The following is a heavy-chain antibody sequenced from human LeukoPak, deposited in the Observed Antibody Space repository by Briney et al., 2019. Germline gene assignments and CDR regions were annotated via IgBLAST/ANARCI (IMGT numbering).Heavy chain of an antibody. CDR2: ISYDGSNK. D-gene: IGHD3-3*01. J-gene: IGHJ6*03. Sequence: PGGSLRLSCAASGFTFSSYAMHWVRQAPGKGLEWGAGISYDGSNKYYADSVNGRFTISIDNSKNKLSLQMNSLRAEDTAVYYCARAGPYYDFWSGYDYYYYYYMDVWGKGTTVTVSS. CDR3: ARAGPYYDFWSGYDYYYYYYMDV. V-gene: IGHV3-30*01. CDR1: GFTFSSYA.